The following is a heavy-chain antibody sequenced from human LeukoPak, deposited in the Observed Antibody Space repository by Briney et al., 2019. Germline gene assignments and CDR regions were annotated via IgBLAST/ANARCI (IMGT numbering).Heavy chain of an antibody. V-gene: IGHV4-38-2*02. CDR1: GYSISSGYY. CDR3: ARDGPTMVRGADYYYYGMDV. Sequence: SETLSLTCAVSGYSISSGYYWGWIRQPPGKGLEWIGSIYHSGSTYYNPSLKSRVTISVDTSKNQFSLKLSSVTAADTAVYYCARDGPTMVRGADYYYYGMDVWGKGTTVTVSS. CDR2: IYHSGST. D-gene: IGHD3-10*01. J-gene: IGHJ6*04.